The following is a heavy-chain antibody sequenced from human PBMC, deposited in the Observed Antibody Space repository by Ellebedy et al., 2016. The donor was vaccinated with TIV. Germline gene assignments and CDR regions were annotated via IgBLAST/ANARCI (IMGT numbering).Heavy chain of an antibody. CDR2: ISDFNGIT. Sequence: AASVKVSCKGSGYSFSTYGISWVRQAPGQGLEWMGWISDFNGITKYAQKFRGRVSLTTDRSTSTGYMELRSLRSDDTAVYYCARFPYYDSSGYTLDYWGQGTLVTVSS. CDR1: GYSFSTYG. CDR3: ARFPYYDSSGYTLDY. J-gene: IGHJ4*02. D-gene: IGHD3-22*01. V-gene: IGHV1-18*01.